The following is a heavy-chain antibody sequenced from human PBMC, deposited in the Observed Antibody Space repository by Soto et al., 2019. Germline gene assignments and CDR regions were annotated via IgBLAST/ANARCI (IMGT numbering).Heavy chain of an antibody. Sequence: SETLSLTCAVSVYSISSGYYWGWIRQPPGKGLEWIGSIYHSGSTYYNPSLKSRVTISVDTSKNQFSLKLSSVTAADTAVYYCARDVGPVGSSWIIWFDPWGQGTLVTVSS. CDR2: IYHSGST. V-gene: IGHV4-38-2*02. CDR3: ARDVGPVGSSWIIWFDP. D-gene: IGHD6-13*01. CDR1: VYSISSGYY. J-gene: IGHJ5*02.